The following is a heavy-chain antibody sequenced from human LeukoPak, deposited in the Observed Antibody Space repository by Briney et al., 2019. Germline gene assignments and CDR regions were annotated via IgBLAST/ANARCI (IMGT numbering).Heavy chain of an antibody. D-gene: IGHD3-9*01. CDR3: ARGVLRSFEKYNWFDP. CDR2: INHSGST. CDR1: GGSFSGYY. V-gene: IGHV4-34*01. J-gene: IGHJ5*02. Sequence: SETLSLTCAVYGGSFSGYYWSWIRQPPGKGLEWIGEINHSGSTNYNPSLKSRVTISVDTSKNQSSLKLSSVTAADTAVYYCARGVLRSFEKYNWFDPWGQGTLVTVSS.